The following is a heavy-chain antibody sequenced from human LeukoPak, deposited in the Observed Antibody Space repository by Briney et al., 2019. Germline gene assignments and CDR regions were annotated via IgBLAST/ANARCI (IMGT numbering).Heavy chain of an antibody. CDR2: ISSNGGST. CDR3: ATAQWLDLYYYYGMDV. D-gene: IGHD6-19*01. CDR1: GFTFSSYA. J-gene: IGHJ6*02. V-gene: IGHV3-64D*09. Sequence: GGSLRLSCSASGFTFSSYAMHWVRQAPGKGLEYASAISSNGGSTYYADSVKGRFTISRDNSKNTLYLQMSSLRVEDTAVYYCATAQWLDLYYYYGMDVWGQGTTVTVSS.